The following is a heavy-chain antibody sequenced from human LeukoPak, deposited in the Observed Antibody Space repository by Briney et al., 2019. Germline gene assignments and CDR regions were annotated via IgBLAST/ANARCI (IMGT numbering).Heavy chain of an antibody. CDR3: ARALSGWYVDAFDL. CDR2: IYYSGST. J-gene: IGHJ3*01. D-gene: IGHD6-19*01. CDR1: GGSVSSGSYY. Sequence: SETLSLTCTVSGGSVSSGSYYWSWIRQPPGKGLEWIGYIYYSGSTNYNPSLKSRDTISVDTSKNQFSLKLSSVTAADTAVYYCARALSGWYVDAFDLWGQGTMVTVSS. V-gene: IGHV4-61*01.